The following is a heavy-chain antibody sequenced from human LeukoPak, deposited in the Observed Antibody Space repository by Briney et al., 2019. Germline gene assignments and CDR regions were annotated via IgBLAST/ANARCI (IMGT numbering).Heavy chain of an antibody. V-gene: IGHV3-48*04. CDR3: ARVEFGTEDY. CDR1: GFTFSSYS. CDR2: ISSSSTI. Sequence: GGSLRLSCAASGFTFSSYSMNWVRQAPGKGLEWVSYISSSSTIYYADSVKGRFTISRDNAKNSLYLQMNSLRAEDTAVYYCARVEFGTEDYWGQGTLVTVSS. J-gene: IGHJ4*02. D-gene: IGHD3-16*01.